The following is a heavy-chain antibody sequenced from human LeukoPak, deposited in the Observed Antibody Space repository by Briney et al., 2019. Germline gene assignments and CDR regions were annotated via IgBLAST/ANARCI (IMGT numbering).Heavy chain of an antibody. V-gene: IGHV3-74*01. J-gene: IGHJ3*02. Sequence: GGSLRLSCAASGFTFSSYWMHWVRQAPGKGLVWVSRINTDGSSTNYADSVKGRFTISRENAKNTLFLQMNSLRAEDTPVYYCARDVAVAGLSSAFDIWGQGTMVTVSS. CDR2: INTDGSST. CDR1: GFTFSSYW. D-gene: IGHD6-19*01. CDR3: ARDVAVAGLSSAFDI.